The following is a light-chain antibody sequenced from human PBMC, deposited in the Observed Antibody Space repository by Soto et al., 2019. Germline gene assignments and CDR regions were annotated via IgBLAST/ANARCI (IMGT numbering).Light chain of an antibody. CDR3: SLNTSENTYV. Sequence: QSALTQPPSVSGSPGQSVTISCTGTSTDFVSYNRVSWYQQPPGTAPKLIIYEASNRPSGVPDRFSGSKSGNTASLTISGLQAADEADYYCSLNTSENTYVFGTGTKLTVL. CDR2: EAS. J-gene: IGLJ1*01. V-gene: IGLV2-18*01. CDR1: STDFVSYNR.